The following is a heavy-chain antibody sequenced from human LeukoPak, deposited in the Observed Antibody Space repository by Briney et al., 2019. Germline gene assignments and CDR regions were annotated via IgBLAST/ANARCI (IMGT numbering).Heavy chain of an antibody. V-gene: IGHV4-39*01. Sequence: SETLSLTCTVSGGSISSSSYYWGWIRQPPGKGLEWIGSIFYTGSTYYNPSLKSRVTISVDTSKNLFSLKPSSVTAADTAVYFCARMGGYVSYYYFDYWGQGTLVTVSS. CDR2: IFYTGST. J-gene: IGHJ4*02. D-gene: IGHD5-12*01. CDR3: ARMGGYVSYYYFDY. CDR1: GGSISSSSYY.